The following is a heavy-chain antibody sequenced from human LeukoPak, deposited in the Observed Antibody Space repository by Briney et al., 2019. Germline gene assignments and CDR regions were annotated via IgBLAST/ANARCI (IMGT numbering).Heavy chain of an antibody. CDR1: GFTFGDYA. J-gene: IGHJ4*02. D-gene: IGHD6-19*01. CDR2: IRSKAYGGTT. Sequence: GGSLRLSCSASGFTFGDYAMSWVRQAPGKGLEWVGFIRSKAYGGTTEYAASVKGRFTISRDDSKSIAYLQMNSLKTEDTAVYYCTSPVAGYWGQGTLVTVSS. V-gene: IGHV3-49*04. CDR3: TSPVAGY.